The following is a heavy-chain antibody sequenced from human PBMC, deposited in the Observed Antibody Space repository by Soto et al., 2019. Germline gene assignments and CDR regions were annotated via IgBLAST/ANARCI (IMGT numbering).Heavy chain of an antibody. V-gene: IGHV4-39*01. Sequence: QLQLQESGPGLVKPSETLSLTCTVSGGSISSSSYYWGWIRQPPGKGLEWIGSIYYSGSTYYNPSLKTRVTISVDTSNNQFSLKLSSVTAADTAVYYCARHQSHSSSYVDPWGQGTLVTVSS. CDR2: IYYSGST. CDR3: ARHQSHSSSYVDP. D-gene: IGHD6-13*01. J-gene: IGHJ5*02. CDR1: GGSISSSSYY.